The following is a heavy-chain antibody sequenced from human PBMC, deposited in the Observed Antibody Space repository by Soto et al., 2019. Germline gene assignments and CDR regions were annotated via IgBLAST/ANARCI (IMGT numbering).Heavy chain of an antibody. Sequence: EVQLLESGGGLVQPGGSLRLSCAASGFTFSSYAMSWVRQAPGKGLEWGSGISGSGVSTYYADSVKGRFTISRDNSKSTLYLQMNSLRAEDTAVYYCAKDRERIATRPIDYWGRGTLVTVSS. D-gene: IGHD6-6*01. CDR1: GFTFSSYA. CDR2: ISGSGVST. CDR3: AKDRERIATRPIDY. J-gene: IGHJ4*02. V-gene: IGHV3-23*01.